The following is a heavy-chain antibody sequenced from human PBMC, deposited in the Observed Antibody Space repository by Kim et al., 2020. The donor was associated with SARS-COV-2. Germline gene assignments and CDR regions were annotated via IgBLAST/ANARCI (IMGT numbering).Heavy chain of an antibody. CDR3: ARGHATNYDILTGYYMGPYYFDY. D-gene: IGHD3-9*01. J-gene: IGHJ4*02. CDR2: IYYSGST. CDR1: GGSISSGGYY. V-gene: IGHV4-31*03. Sequence: SETLSLTCTVSGGSISSGGYYWSWIRQHPGKGLEWIGYIYYSGSTYYNPSLKSRVTISVDTSKNQFSLKLSSVTAADTAVYYCARGHATNYDILTGYYMGPYYFDYWGQGTLVTVSS.